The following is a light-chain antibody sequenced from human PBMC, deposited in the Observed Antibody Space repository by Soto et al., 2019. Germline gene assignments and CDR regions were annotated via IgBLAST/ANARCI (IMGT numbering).Light chain of an antibody. CDR3: AAWDDSLNAWV. Sequence: QSVVTQPPSASQTPGQRVTISCSGSRSNVGRNSVSWYQHVPGTAPKLLIYSHDQRPSGVPDRISASRSGTAASLAISGLRSDDEAFYYCAAWDDSLNAWVFGGGTKLTVL. J-gene: IGLJ3*02. CDR1: RSNVGRNS. V-gene: IGLV1-44*01. CDR2: SHD.